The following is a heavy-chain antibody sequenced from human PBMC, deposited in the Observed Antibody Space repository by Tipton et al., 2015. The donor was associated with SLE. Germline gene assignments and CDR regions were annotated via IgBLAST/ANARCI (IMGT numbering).Heavy chain of an antibody. Sequence: SLRLSCAASGFTVTSHYMSWVRQAPGKGLEWVSTIYTCGTTYYADSVKGRFTISRADFNKTLYLRMNSLRADGTAVYYCARERGGGYCGDTTTNWFDPWGQGTLVTVSS. CDR3: ARERGGGYCGDTTTNWFDP. J-gene: IGHJ5*02. CDR2: IYTCGTT. CDR1: GFTVTSHY. V-gene: IGHV3-66*01. D-gene: IGHD2-21*01.